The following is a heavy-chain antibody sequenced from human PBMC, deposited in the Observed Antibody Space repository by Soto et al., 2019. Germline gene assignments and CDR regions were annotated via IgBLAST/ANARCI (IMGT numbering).Heavy chain of an antibody. V-gene: IGHV1-69*13. CDR3: ANDSSGYYYFFDE. D-gene: IGHD3-22*01. CDR1: GGTFSSYA. J-gene: IGHJ4*02. Sequence: ASVKVSCKASGGTFSSYAISWVRQAPGQGLEWMGGIIPIFGTANYAQKFQGRVTITADESTSTAYMELSSLRSEDTAVYYCANDSSGYYYFFDEWGQGSLVTVSS. CDR2: IIPIFGTA.